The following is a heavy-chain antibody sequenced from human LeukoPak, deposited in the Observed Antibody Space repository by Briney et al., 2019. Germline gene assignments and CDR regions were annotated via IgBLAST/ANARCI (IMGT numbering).Heavy chain of an antibody. V-gene: IGHV3-30*04. Sequence: PGGSLRLSCAGSGFTFRSYAMHWVRQAPGKGLEWVAVISYDGSNKYYADSVKGRFTISRDNSKNTVYLQMNSLRAEDTAVYYCAKDREGTTFDNWGQGTLVTVSS. CDR2: ISYDGSNK. CDR3: AKDREGTTFDN. D-gene: IGHD1-7*01. J-gene: IGHJ4*02. CDR1: GFTFRSYA.